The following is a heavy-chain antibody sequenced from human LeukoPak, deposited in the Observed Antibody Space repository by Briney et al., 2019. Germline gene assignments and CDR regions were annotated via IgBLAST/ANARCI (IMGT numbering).Heavy chain of an antibody. D-gene: IGHD2-2*01. V-gene: IGHV1-46*03. CDR3: ARVVPAFTDAFDI. CDR1: GYTFTSYY. CDR2: INPSGGST. Sequence: GASVKVSCKAAGYTFTSYYMHWVRQAPGQGLEWMGIINPSGGSTSYAQKFQGRVTMTRDTSTSTVYMELSSLRSEDTAVYYCARVVPAFTDAFDIWGQGTMVTVSS. J-gene: IGHJ3*02.